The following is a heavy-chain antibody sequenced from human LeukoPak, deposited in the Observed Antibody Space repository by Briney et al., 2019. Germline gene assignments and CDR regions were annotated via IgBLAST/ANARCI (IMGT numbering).Heavy chain of an antibody. V-gene: IGHV1-8*01. CDR1: GYTFTSYD. D-gene: IGHD2-2*01. CDR3: ARTPGRVPAVQYYYYYYGMDV. CDR2: MNPNSGNT. Sequence: ASVKVSCKASGYTFTSYDINWGRQATGQGLEWMGWMNPNSGNTGYAQKFQGRVTMTRNTSISKAYMELSSLRSEDTAVYCCARTPGRVPAVQYYYYYYGMDVWGQGTTVTVSS. J-gene: IGHJ6*02.